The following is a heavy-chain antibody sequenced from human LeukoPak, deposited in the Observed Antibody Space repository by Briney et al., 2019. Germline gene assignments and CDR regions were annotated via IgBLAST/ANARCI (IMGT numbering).Heavy chain of an antibody. Sequence: GGSLRLSCAASGFTFSSYSMNWVRQAPGKGLEWVSSISSSSSYIYYADSVKGRFTISRDNAKNSLYLQMNSLRAEDTAVYYCAKDRRYCSTTSCPYYFDYWGQGTLVTASS. J-gene: IGHJ4*02. CDR2: ISSSSSYI. D-gene: IGHD2-2*01. V-gene: IGHV3-21*04. CDR1: GFTFSSYS. CDR3: AKDRRYCSTTSCPYYFDY.